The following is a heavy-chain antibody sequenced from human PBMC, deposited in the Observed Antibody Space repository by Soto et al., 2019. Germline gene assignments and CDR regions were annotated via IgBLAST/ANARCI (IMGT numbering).Heavy chain of an antibody. J-gene: IGHJ6*02. CDR1: GYTFTGYY. CDR3: ARDPACGGNYYGSGRYCSQVAAMDV. D-gene: IGHD3-10*01. V-gene: IGHV1-2*04. CDR2: INPNSGGT. Sequence: ASVKVSCKASGYTFTGYYMHWVRQAPGQGLEWMGWINPNSGGTNYAQKFQGWVTMTRDTSISTAYMELSRLRSDDTAVYYCARDPACGGNYYGSGRYCSQVAAMDVWG.